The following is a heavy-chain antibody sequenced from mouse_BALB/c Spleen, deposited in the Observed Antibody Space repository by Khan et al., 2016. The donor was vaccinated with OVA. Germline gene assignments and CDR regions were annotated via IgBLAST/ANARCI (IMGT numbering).Heavy chain of an antibody. V-gene: IGHV3-8*02. Sequence: EVQLQESGPSLVKPSQTLSLTCSVPGDSITSGYWNWIRKFPGNKLEYMGYIIYTGYTYYNPSLKSRISITRHTSKNQYYLQLSSVTDEDTATYXCARSTYRYAFVYWGQGTLVTVSA. J-gene: IGHJ3*01. CDR1: GDSITSGY. CDR2: IIYTGYT. D-gene: IGHD2-12*01. CDR3: ARSTYRYAFVY.